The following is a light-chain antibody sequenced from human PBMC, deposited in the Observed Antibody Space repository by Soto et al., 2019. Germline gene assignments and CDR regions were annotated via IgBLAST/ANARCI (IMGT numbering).Light chain of an antibody. V-gene: IGKV3-20*01. CDR1: QSVSSY. CDR2: GAS. Sequence: DIVLTLSPSTLSLSPGERATLSCRASQSVSSYLAWYQQKPGQAPRLLIYGASSRATGIPDRFSGSGSGTDFTLTISRLEPEDFAVYYCQHYGNSPPSVTVGPGTKVDI. CDR3: QHYGNSPPSVT. J-gene: IGKJ3*01.